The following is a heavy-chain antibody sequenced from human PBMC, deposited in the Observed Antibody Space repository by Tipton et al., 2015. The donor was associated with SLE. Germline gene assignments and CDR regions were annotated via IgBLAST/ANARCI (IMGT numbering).Heavy chain of an antibody. V-gene: IGHV1-18*01. CDR1: GYTFTSYG. CDR2: ISAYNGNT. D-gene: IGHD3-3*01. J-gene: IGHJ6*03. CDR3: ARVNYDFWSGSTAWYYMDV. Sequence: QSGAEVKKPGASVKVSCKASGYTFTSYGISWVRQAPGQGLEWMGWISAYNGNTNYAQKFQGRVTMTTDTSTSTAYMELRSLRSDDTAVYYCARVNYDFWSGSTAWYYMDVWGKGTTVTVSS.